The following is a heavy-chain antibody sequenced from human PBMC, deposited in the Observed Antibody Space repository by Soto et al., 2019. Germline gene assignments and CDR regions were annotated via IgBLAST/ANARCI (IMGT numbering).Heavy chain of an antibody. CDR3: AKDSPAFRFCSGGSCPTPYYYYGMDV. D-gene: IGHD2-15*01. CDR1: GFTFSSYA. Sequence: PGGSLRLSCAASGFTFSSYAMSWVRQAPGKGLEWVSAISGSGGSTYYADSVKGRFTISRDNSKNTLYLQMNSLRAEDTAVYYCAKDSPAFRFCSGGSCPTPYYYYGMDVWGQGTTVTVSS. CDR2: ISGSGGST. V-gene: IGHV3-23*01. J-gene: IGHJ6*02.